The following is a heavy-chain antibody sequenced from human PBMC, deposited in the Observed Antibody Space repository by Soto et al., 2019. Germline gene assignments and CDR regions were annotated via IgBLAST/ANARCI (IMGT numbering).Heavy chain of an antibody. Sequence: GGSLRLSCAASGFTFSSYAMTWVRQAPGKGLEWVSAISGSGAGTYYADSVKGRFTISRDNSKNTLYLQMNSLRAEDTAVYYCAKSPGEFDFWGQGTLVTVSS. V-gene: IGHV3-23*01. CDR1: GFTFSSYA. CDR3: AKSPGEFDF. D-gene: IGHD2-21*01. J-gene: IGHJ4*02. CDR2: ISGSGAGT.